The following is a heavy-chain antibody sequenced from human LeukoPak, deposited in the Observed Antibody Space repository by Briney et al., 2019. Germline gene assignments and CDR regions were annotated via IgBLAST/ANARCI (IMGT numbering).Heavy chain of an antibody. V-gene: IGHV4-4*02. D-gene: IGHD6-19*01. CDR1: GGSMSSSNW. Sequence: IPSGTLSLTCAVSGGSMSSSNWWSWVRQPPGKGQEWIGEIYRSGSTNYNPSLKSRVTISVDKSKNQFSLKLSSVTAADTAVYYCARAVAGMAGFGYYYYYGMDVWGQGTTVTVSS. CDR3: ARAVAGMAGFGYYYYYGMDV. J-gene: IGHJ6*02. CDR2: IYRSGST.